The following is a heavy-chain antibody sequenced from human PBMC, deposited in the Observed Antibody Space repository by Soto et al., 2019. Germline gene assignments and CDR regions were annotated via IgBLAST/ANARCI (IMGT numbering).Heavy chain of an antibody. CDR2: IDPSGGDA. V-gene: IGHV1-46*02. J-gene: IGHJ4*02. D-gene: IGHD1-26*01. Sequence: QVQLVQSGAEVRKPGASVKVSCTASGYTFNRHYIQWVRQAPGQGLEWMGMIDPSGGDANYAKKFQGRVTLASDTSTRTVYMELSSLRSEDTAVYYCAKRRGVGLTRSSFDYWGPGTLVIVSS. CDR3: AKRRGVGLTRSSFDY. CDR1: GYTFNRHY.